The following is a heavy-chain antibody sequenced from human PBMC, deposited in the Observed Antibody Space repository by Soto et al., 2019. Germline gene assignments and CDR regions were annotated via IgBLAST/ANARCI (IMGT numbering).Heavy chain of an antibody. D-gene: IGHD5-18*01. CDR2: IYYSGST. V-gene: IGHV4-61*01. CDR3: ARVQRGYSYGSINY. J-gene: IGHJ4*02. CDR1: GGSVSSGSYY. Sequence: SETLSLTCTVSGGSVSSGSYYWSWIRQPPGKGLEWIGYIYYSGSTNYNPSLKSRVTISVDTSKNQFSLKLSSVTAADTAVYYCARVQRGYSYGSINYWGQGTLVTVSS.